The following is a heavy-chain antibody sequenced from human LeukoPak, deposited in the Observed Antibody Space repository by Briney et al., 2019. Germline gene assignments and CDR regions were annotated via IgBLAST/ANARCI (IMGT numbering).Heavy chain of an antibody. Sequence: GGSLRLSCAASGFTFSSYSMNWVRQAPGKGLEWVSSITSGGDYIYYADSVKGRFTTSRDNAKNSLSLQLNSLRVEDTAVYYCARGHYDVLAASYKWTPDYWGQGTLVTVYS. V-gene: IGHV3-21*01. CDR2: ITSGGDYI. CDR1: GFTFSSYS. J-gene: IGHJ4*02. CDR3: ARGHYDVLAASYKWTPDY. D-gene: IGHD3-9*01.